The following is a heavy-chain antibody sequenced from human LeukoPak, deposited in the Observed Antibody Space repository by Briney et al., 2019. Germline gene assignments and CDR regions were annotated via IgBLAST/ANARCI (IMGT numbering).Heavy chain of an antibody. CDR2: INHSGST. CDR1: GGSFSGYY. CDR3: ARDPSGSYYSWFDP. D-gene: IGHD1-26*01. Sequence: SETPSLTCAVYGGSFSGYYWSWIRQPPGKGLEWIGEINHSGSTNYNPSLKSRVTISVDTSKNQFSLKLSSVTAADTAVYYCARDPSGSYYSWFDPWGQGTLVTVSS. V-gene: IGHV4-34*01. J-gene: IGHJ5*02.